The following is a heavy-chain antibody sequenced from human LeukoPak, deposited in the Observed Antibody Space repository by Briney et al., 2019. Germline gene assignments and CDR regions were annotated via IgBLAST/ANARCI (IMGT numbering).Heavy chain of an antibody. CDR1: GFTFSSYA. CDR2: INVGGGST. CDR3: ARQVAAAAYFDY. D-gene: IGHD6-13*01. V-gene: IGHV3-23*01. J-gene: IGHJ4*02. Sequence: GGSLRLSCAASGFTFSSYAMSWVRQAPGKGLEWVSGINVGGGSTYYADTVKGRFTISRDNSKNTLYLQMNSLRAEDTAVYYCARQVAAAAYFDYWGQGTLVTVSS.